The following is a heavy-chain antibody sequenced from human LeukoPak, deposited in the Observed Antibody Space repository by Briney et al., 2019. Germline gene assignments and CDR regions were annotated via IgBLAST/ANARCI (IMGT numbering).Heavy chain of an antibody. CDR3: ARLRGVATTQPRGYYFDY. CDR1: GGSFSGYY. D-gene: IGHD5-12*01. CDR2: INHSVST. J-gene: IGHJ4*02. Sequence: SETLSLTCAVYGGSFSGYYWSWIRQPPGKGLEWSGEINHSVSTNYNPSLKSRVTISVDTSKNQFSLKLSSVTAADTAVYYCARLRGVATTQPRGYYFDYWGQGTLVTVSS. V-gene: IGHV4-34*01.